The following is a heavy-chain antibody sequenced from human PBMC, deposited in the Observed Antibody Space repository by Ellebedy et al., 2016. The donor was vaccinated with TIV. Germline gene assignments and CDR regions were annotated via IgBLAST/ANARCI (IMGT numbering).Heavy chain of an antibody. D-gene: IGHD3-9*01. CDR2: ISGSGGST. CDR1: GFSFSSYG. V-gene: IGHV3-23*01. Sequence: GGSPRLSXAASGFSFSSYGMTWVRQAPGKGLEWVSSISGSGGSTYYADSVKGRFTISRDNAKNSLYLQMNSLRAEDTALYYCAREILTGWGMDVWGQGTTVTVSS. J-gene: IGHJ6*02. CDR3: AREILTGWGMDV.